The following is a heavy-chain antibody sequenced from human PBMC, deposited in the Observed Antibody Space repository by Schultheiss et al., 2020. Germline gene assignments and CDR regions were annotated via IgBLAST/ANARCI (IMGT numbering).Heavy chain of an antibody. V-gene: IGHV1-69*06. Sequence: SVKVSCQSSGYPFTAYSIHWVRQAPGLGLEWMGGIIPIFGTANYAQKFQGRVTITADKSTSTAYMELSSLRSDDTAVYYCARVVITILTQGDYYYYYYMHGWGKGTSVTVSS. CDR3: ARVVITILTQGDYYYYYYMHG. CDR2: IIPIFGTA. D-gene: IGHD3-3*01. J-gene: IGHJ6*03. CDR1: GYPFTAYS.